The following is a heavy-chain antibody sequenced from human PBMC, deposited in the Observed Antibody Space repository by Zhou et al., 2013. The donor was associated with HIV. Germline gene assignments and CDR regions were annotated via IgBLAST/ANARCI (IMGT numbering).Heavy chain of an antibody. D-gene: IGHD2-21*01. Sequence: QVHLVQSGAEVKKPGASVRVSCKASGYIFTDYYMHWVRQAPGQGLEWMGWINPNSGGTKYAQKFQGRVTMTRDTSITTAYMELSRLRSDDTAVYYCARGGPEVVILHQFDYWGQGTLVTVSS. J-gene: IGHJ4*02. V-gene: IGHV1-2*02. CDR2: INPNSGGT. CDR1: GYIFTDYY. CDR3: ARGGPEVVILHQFDY.